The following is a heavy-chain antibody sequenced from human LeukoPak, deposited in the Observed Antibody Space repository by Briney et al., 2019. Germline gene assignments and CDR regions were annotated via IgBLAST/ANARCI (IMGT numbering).Heavy chain of an antibody. J-gene: IGHJ5*02. CDR3: GGYCSSTSCYGFDP. Sequence: SETLSLTYTVSGGSISSSSYYWGWIRQPPGKGLEWIGSIYYSGSTYYNPSLKSRVTISVDTSKNQFSLKLSSVTAADTAVYYCGGYCSSTSCYGFDPWGQGTLVTVSS. CDR1: GGSISSSSYY. D-gene: IGHD2-2*01. CDR2: IYYSGST. V-gene: IGHV4-39*01.